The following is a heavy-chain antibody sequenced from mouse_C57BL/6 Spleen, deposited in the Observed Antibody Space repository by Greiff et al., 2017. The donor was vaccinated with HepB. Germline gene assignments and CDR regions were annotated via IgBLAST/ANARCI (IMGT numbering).Heavy chain of an antibody. J-gene: IGHJ4*01. CDR2: IDPSDSYT. CDR3: ATGEVYDYDGDYYAMDY. Sequence: VQLQQPGAELVRPGTSVKLSCKASGYTFTSYWMHWVKQRPGQGLEWIGVIDPSDSYTNYNQKFKGKATLTVDTSSSTAYMQLSSLTSEDSAVYYCATGEVYDYDGDYYAMDYWGQGTSVTVSS. CDR1: GYTFTSYW. V-gene: IGHV1-59*01. D-gene: IGHD2-4*01.